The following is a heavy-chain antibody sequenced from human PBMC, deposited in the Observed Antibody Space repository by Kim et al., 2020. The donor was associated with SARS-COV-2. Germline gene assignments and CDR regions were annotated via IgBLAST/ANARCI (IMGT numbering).Heavy chain of an antibody. CDR3: AKGRVRSGYYDILTGYYYRLGYYGMDV. J-gene: IGHJ6*02. V-gene: IGHV3-9*01. D-gene: IGHD3-9*01. CDR2: ISWNSGSI. CDR1: GFTFDDYA. Sequence: GGSLRLSCAASGFTFDDYAMHWVRQAPGKGLEWVSVISWNSGSIGYADSVKGRFTISRDNAKNSLYLQMNSLRAEDTALYYCAKGRVRSGYYDILTGYYYRLGYYGMDVWGQGTTVTVSS.